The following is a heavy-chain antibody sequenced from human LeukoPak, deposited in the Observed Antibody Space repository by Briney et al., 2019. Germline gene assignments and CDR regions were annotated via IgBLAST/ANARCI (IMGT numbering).Heavy chain of an antibody. CDR3: AKDPSAGGDYPKWFDP. V-gene: IGHV1-18*01. J-gene: IGHJ5*02. CDR1: GYTFNSYG. Sequence: ASVKVSCKASGYTFNSYGISWVRQAPGQGLEWMGWISAYNGNTKYAQSLQDRLTMTTDTSTSTAYMELRSLTSDDTAVYYCAKDPSAGGDYPKWFDPWGQGTLVTVSS. CDR2: ISAYNGNT. D-gene: IGHD4-17*01.